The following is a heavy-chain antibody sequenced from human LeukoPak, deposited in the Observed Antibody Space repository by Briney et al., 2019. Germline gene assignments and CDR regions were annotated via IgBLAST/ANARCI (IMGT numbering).Heavy chain of an antibody. CDR1: GFTFSSYG. J-gene: IGHJ4*02. D-gene: IGHD6-19*01. CDR3: AKDPGSSSGWYFFDY. V-gene: IGHV3-30*02. Sequence: GGSLRLSCAAAGFTFSSYGMHWVRQAPGKGLEWVAFIRYDGSNKYYADSVKGRFTISRDNSKNTLYLQMNSLRAEDTAVYYCAKDPGSSSGWYFFDYWGQGTLVTVSS. CDR2: IRYDGSNK.